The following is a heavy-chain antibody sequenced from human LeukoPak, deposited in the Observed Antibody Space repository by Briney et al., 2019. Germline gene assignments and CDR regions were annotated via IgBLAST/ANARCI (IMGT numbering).Heavy chain of an antibody. CDR3: AKMGKTENHYGSGRFSYYYYMDV. D-gene: IGHD3-10*01. CDR1: GFTFSSYE. Sequence: GGSLRLSCAASGFTFSSYEMNWVRQAPGKGLEWVSYISSSGSTIYYADSVKGRFTISRDNSKNTLYLQMNSLRAEDTAVYYCAKMGKTENHYGSGRFSYYYYMDVWGKGTTVTISS. J-gene: IGHJ6*03. V-gene: IGHV3-48*03. CDR2: ISSSGSTI.